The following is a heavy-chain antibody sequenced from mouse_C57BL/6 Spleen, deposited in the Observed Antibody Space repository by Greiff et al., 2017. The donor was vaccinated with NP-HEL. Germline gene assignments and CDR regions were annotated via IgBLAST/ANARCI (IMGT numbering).Heavy chain of an antibody. CDR1: GYTFTSYG. CDR3: AELTGTRAWFAY. CDR2: IYPRSGNT. D-gene: IGHD4-1*01. V-gene: IGHV1-81*01. Sequence: QVQLKESGAELARPGASVKLSCKASGYTFTSYGISWVKQRTGQGLEWIGEIYPRSGNTYYNEKFKGKATLTADKSSSTAYMELRSLTSEDSAVYFCAELTGTRAWFAYWGQGTLVTVSA. J-gene: IGHJ3*01.